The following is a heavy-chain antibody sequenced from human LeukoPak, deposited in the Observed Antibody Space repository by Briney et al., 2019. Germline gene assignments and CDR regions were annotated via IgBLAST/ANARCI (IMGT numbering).Heavy chain of an antibody. D-gene: IGHD2-2*01. CDR1: GFTFGDYA. V-gene: IGHV3-49*04. CDR3: TRGYCSSVSCYGLW. J-gene: IGHJ4*02. Sequence: QPGGSLRLSCTASGFTFGDYALSWVRQAPGKGLEWVGFIRTKAYGGTTEYAASVKGRFTVPRDDSKSIVYLQMSSLRTEDTAVYYCTRGYCSSVSCYGLWWGQGTLVTVSS. CDR2: IRTKAYGGTT.